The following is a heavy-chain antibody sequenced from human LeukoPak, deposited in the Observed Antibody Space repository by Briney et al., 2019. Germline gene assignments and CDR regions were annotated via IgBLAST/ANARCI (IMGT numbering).Heavy chain of an antibody. D-gene: IGHD3-3*01. CDR1: GFTFSSYA. J-gene: IGHJ4*02. CDR3: ARVRYSEWLLSDIYFDY. V-gene: IGHV3-30*04. Sequence: GGSLRLSCAASGFTFSSYAMHWVRQAPGKGLEWVTIISYDGTNKYYADSVKGRFTISRDNSKNTLYLQMNSLRAEDTAVYYCARVRYSEWLLSDIYFDYWGQGTLVTVSS. CDR2: ISYDGTNK.